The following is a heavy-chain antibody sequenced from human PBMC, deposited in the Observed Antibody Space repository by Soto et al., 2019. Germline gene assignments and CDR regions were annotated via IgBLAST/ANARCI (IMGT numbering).Heavy chain of an antibody. J-gene: IGHJ4*01. CDR1: GESLSGGVDY. Sequence: QVVLQESGPGLLKPSQTLSLTCTVSGESLSGGVDYWSWIRQSSGGGLEWIGYVFHTGRTSYNPSLKSRVTIPADTSKNQFSLRLTSLTAADTAVYYCAKTTAGRGYFDPWGHGSPVTVSS. D-gene: IGHD4-17*01. CDR3: AKTTAGRGYFDP. V-gene: IGHV4-31*03. CDR2: VFHTGRT.